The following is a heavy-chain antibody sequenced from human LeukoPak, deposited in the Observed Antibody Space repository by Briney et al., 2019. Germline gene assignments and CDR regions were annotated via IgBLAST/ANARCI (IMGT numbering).Heavy chain of an antibody. CDR2: MNPNSGNT. Sequence: ASVKVSCKASGYTFTSYDINWVRQATGQGLEWMGWMNPNSGNTGYAQKFQGRVTMTRNTSISTAYMGLSSLRSEDTAVYYCASSYGGKGNYNWFDPWGQGTLVTVSS. CDR1: GYTFTSYD. V-gene: IGHV1-8*01. J-gene: IGHJ5*02. CDR3: ASSYGGKGNYNWFDP. D-gene: IGHD4-23*01.